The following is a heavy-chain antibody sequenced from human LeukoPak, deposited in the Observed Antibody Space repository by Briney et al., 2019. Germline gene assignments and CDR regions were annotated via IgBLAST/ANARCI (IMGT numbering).Heavy chain of an antibody. CDR3: AREGFLEWLLSNDAFDI. J-gene: IGHJ3*02. CDR1: GFTFSSYS. D-gene: IGHD3-3*01. V-gene: IGHV3-48*01. CDR2: ISSSSSTI. Sequence: QAGGSLRLSCAASGFTFSSYSMNWVRQAPGKGLEWVSYISSSSSTIYYADSVKGRFTISRDNAKNSLYLQMNSLRAEDTAVYYCAREGFLEWLLSNDAFDIWGQGTMVTVSS.